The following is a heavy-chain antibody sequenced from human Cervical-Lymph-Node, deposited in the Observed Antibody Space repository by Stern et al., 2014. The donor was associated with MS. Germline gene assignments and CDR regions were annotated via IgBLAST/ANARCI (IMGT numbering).Heavy chain of an antibody. J-gene: IGHJ3*02. V-gene: IGHV1-2*02. CDR3: ARGDRFNEYDAFDI. CDR1: GYTFTGYY. CDR2: MNPNTGGT. D-gene: IGHD1-1*01. Sequence: QVQLVQSGAELKKPGASVKVSCKASGYTFTGYYIHWVRQAPGQGLEWLGWMNPNTGGTYYAQKFQGRVTMTRDTSITTAYMDLSSLRSDDTAMYYCARGDRFNEYDAFDIWGQGTTVTVSS.